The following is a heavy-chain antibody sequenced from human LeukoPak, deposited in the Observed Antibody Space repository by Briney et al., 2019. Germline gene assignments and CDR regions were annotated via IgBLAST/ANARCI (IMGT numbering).Heavy chain of an antibody. Sequence: AYNGNTNYAQKLQGRVTMTTDTSTSTAYMELRSLRSDDTAVYYCARTGFRGVIITSRYFDYWGQGTLVTVSS. CDR3: ARTGFRGVIITSRYFDY. D-gene: IGHD3-10*01. V-gene: IGHV1-18*01. J-gene: IGHJ4*02. CDR2: AYNGNT.